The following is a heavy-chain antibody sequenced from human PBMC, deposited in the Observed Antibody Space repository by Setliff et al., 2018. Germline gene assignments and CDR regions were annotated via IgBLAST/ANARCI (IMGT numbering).Heavy chain of an antibody. CDR1: GDTLSVYY. D-gene: IGHD3-10*01. J-gene: IGHJ4*02. CDR2: IYSSGST. CDR3: ARSLSSGSYWNPRPFYSDS. V-gene: IGHV4-4*08. Sequence: SETLSLTCTVSGDTLSVYYWSWVRQSPGQGLEWIGYIYSSGSTNYHPSLRSRVTISRDTSKNQFSLKLTSVTAADTAVYFCARSLSSGSYWNPRPFYSDSWGQGTLVTVSS.